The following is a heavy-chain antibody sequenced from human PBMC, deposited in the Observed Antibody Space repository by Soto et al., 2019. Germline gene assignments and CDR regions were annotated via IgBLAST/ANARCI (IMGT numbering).Heavy chain of an antibody. J-gene: IGHJ4*02. CDR1: GFTFSSYG. V-gene: IGHV3-30*18. CDR3: AKEGSSGNLGE. CDR2: ISYDGSNK. Sequence: GGSLRLSCAASGFTFSSYGMHWVRQGPGKGLEWVAVISYDGSNKYYADSVKGRFTISRDNSKNTLYLQMNSLRAEDTAGEYCAKEGSSGNLGEWGQGTLVTVS. D-gene: IGHD6-19*01.